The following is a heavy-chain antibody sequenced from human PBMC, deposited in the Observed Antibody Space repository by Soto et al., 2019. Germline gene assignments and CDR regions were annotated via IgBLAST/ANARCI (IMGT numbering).Heavy chain of an antibody. CDR3: ARGDYYDSSGPGAFDI. Sequence: SETLSLTCAVSGGSISSGGYSWSWIRQPPGKGLEWIGYIYHSGSTYYNPSLKSRVTISVDRSKNQFSLKLSSVTAADTAVYYCARGDYYDSSGPGAFDIWGQGTIVTVSS. CDR2: IYHSGST. CDR1: GGSISSGGYS. J-gene: IGHJ3*02. D-gene: IGHD3-22*01. V-gene: IGHV4-30-2*01.